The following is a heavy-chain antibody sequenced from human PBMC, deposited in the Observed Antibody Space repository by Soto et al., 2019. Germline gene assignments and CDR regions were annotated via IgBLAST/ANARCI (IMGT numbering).Heavy chain of an antibody. V-gene: IGHV3-23*01. D-gene: IGHD3-10*01. J-gene: IGHJ6*02. CDR3: ARGRGDARPTFYYFYGMDV. Sequence: EVQLLESGGALVQPGASLRLSCAGSGFKFSSSAMRWVRQAPWKGLEWVAAISGAATKTKYSDSVKGRFTISRDNSKDTLYLHMSSLSANDTAVSYCARGRGDARPTFYYFYGMDVWGQGTTGTVSS. CDR1: GFKFSSSA. CDR2: ISGAATKT.